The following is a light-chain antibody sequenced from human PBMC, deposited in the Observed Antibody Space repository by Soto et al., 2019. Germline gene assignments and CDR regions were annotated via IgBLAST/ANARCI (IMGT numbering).Light chain of an antibody. CDR1: SGSIASNY. CDR3: QSYDSRNVV. J-gene: IGLJ2*01. CDR2: EDN. V-gene: IGLV6-57*04. Sequence: NFMLTQPHSVSESPGKTVTISCTRSSGSIASNYVQWYQQRPGSAPTTVIYEDNQRPSGVPDRFSGSIDSSSNSASRTISGLKTEDEADYYCQSYDSRNVVFGGGTKLTVL.